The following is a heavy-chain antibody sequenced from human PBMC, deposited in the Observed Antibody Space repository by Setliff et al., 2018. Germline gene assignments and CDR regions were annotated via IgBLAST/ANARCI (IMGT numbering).Heavy chain of an antibody. V-gene: IGHV4-39*07. Sequence: PSETLSLTCTVSGVSITSYNYFWGWIRQPPGKGLEWIGSVYYTGTTSYNPSLKSRLAMSLDTSKNQLSLGLTSVTAADTAIYYCASGYNFWGGYFVVAESYQYWGQGTLVTVSS. CDR3: ASGYNFWGGYFVVAESYQY. CDR2: VYYTGTT. D-gene: IGHD3-3*01. J-gene: IGHJ1*01. CDR1: GVSITSYNYF.